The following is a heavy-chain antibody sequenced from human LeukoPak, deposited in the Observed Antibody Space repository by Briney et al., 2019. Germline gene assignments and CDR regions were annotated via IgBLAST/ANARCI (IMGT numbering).Heavy chain of an antibody. D-gene: IGHD2-2*01. CDR1: GFTFSSYG. Sequence: GRSLRLSCAASGFTFSSYGMHWVRQAPGKGLEWVAVISYDGSNKYYADSVKGRFTISRDNSKNTLYLQMNSLRAEDTAVYYCAKDSVVVPAALDYWGQGPLVTVSS. CDR3: AKDSVVVPAALDY. V-gene: IGHV3-30*18. CDR2: ISYDGSNK. J-gene: IGHJ4*02.